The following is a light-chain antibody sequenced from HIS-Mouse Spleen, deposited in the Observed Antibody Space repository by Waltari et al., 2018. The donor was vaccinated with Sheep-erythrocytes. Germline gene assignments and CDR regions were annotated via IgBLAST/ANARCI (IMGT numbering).Light chain of an antibody. V-gene: IGLV2-23*01. CDR2: EGS. CDR1: SSDVGSYNL. J-gene: IGLJ3*02. Sequence: QSALTQPASVSGSPGQSITISCTGTSSDVGSYNLVPWYQQPPGKAPKLMIYEGSKRPSAVSNRCSGSKSGNTASLTTSGLQAEDEADYYCCSYAGSSAWVFGGGTKLTVL. CDR3: CSYAGSSAWV.